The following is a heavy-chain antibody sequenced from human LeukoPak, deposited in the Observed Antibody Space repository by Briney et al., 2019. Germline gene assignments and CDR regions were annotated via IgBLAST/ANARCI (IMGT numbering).Heavy chain of an antibody. J-gene: IGHJ5*02. CDR2: INSDGSST. D-gene: IGHD5-12*01. CDR3: ARGRGYSGYDSWFDP. V-gene: IGHV3-74*01. CDR1: GFTFSSYW. Sequence: GGSLRLSCAASGFTFSSYWMHWVRQAPGKGLVWVSRINSDGSSTSYADSVKGRFTISSDNAKNTLYLQMNSLRAEDTAVYYCARGRGYSGYDSWFDPWGQGTLVTVSS.